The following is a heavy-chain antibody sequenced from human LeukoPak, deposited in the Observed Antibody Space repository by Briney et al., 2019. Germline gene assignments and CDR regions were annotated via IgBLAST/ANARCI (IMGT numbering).Heavy chain of an antibody. J-gene: IGHJ4*02. CDR1: GYTFTSYG. D-gene: IGHD2-2*01. Sequence: ASGKVSCKDSGYTFTSYGISWVRQAPGQGLEWMGSISAYNGNTNYAQKLQGRDTMTTDTSTSTAYMELRSLRSDDTAVYYCARSTGPQVFDYWGQGTLVTVSS. V-gene: IGHV1-18*01. CDR2: ISAYNGNT. CDR3: ARSTGPQVFDY.